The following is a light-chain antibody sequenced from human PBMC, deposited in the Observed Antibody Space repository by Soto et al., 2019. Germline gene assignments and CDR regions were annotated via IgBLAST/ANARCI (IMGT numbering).Light chain of an antibody. Sequence: EIVLTQSPATLSLSPGERATLSCRASQSVSSYLAWYQQKPGQAPRLLIYDASNRATGIPARFSGSGSGTDFTLTSSGLEADDFAVYYCQRRSDWPSTFGGGTKVQIK. CDR1: QSVSSY. CDR3: QRRSDWPST. V-gene: IGKV3-11*01. CDR2: DAS. J-gene: IGKJ4*01.